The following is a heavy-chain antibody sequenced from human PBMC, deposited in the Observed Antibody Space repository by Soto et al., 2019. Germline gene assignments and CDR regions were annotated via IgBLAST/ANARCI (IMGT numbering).Heavy chain of an antibody. CDR3: ASRPSGYYARFDP. D-gene: IGHD3-22*01. J-gene: IGHJ5*02. CDR2: INPNSGDT. Sequence: QVQLVQSGAEVKKPGASVKVSCKASGYTFTGYYMHWVRQAPGQGLEWMGWINPNSGDTNYAQKFQGRVTMTRDTSISTAYMELSRLRSDDTAVYYCASRPSGYYARFDPWGQGTLVTVSS. V-gene: IGHV1-2*02. CDR1: GYTFTGYY.